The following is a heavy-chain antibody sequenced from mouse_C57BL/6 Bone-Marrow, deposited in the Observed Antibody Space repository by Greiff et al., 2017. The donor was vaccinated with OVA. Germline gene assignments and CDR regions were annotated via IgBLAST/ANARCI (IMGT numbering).Heavy chain of an antibody. V-gene: IGHV3-1*01. CDR2: ISYSGGT. Sequence: DVKLQESGPGMVKPSQSLSLTCTVTGYSIPSGYDWHWIRHFPGNKLEWMGYISYSGGTNYNPTLKSRISITHDTSKNHFFLKLNSVTTEDTATDYCARDRKKDGWYFDVWGTGTTVTVSS. J-gene: IGHJ1*03. CDR1: GYSIPSGYD. CDR3: ARDRKKDGWYFDV.